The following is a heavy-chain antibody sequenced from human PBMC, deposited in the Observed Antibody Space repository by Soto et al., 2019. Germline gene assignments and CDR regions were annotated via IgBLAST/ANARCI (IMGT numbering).Heavy chain of an antibody. CDR1: GYTFTSYG. V-gene: IGHV1-18*01. Sequence: ASVKVSCKASGYTFTSYGISWVRQAPGQGLEWMGWISAYNGNTNYAQKLQGRVTMTTDTSTSTAYMELRSLRSDDTAVYYCARDTSPYFDSSSYYYYYMDVWGKGTTVTVSS. CDR2: ISAYNGNT. J-gene: IGHJ6*03. CDR3: ARDTSPYFDSSSYYYYYMDV. D-gene: IGHD6-13*01.